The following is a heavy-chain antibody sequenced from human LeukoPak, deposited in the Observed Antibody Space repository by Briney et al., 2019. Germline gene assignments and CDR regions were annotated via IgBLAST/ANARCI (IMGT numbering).Heavy chain of an antibody. D-gene: IGHD1-26*01. J-gene: IGHJ4*02. CDR1: GYTFTSYA. Sequence: ASVKVSCKASGYTFTSYAMHWVRQAPGQRLEWMGWINAGNGSTKYSQKFQGRVTITRDTSASTAYMELSSLRSEGTAVYYCARDYSGSPDYWGQGTLVTVSS. V-gene: IGHV1-3*01. CDR2: INAGNGST. CDR3: ARDYSGSPDY.